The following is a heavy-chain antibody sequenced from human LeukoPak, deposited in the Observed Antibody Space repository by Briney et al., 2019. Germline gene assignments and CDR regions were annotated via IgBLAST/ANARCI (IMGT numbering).Heavy chain of an antibody. CDR1: GLTFSSYC. J-gene: IGHJ4*02. CDR2: ISSSSNYI. CDR3: ARDLSAGVVVAAASDY. Sequence: GGSLRLSCAASGLTFSSYCMNWVRKAPGKGLEWVSSISSSSNYIYYADSVKGRFTISRDNAKNSLYLQMNSLRAEDTAVYYCARDLSAGVVVAAASDYWGQGTLVTVSS. V-gene: IGHV3-21*01. D-gene: IGHD2-15*01.